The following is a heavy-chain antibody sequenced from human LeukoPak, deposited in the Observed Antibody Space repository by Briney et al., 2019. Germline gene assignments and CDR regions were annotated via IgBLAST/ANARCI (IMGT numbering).Heavy chain of an antibody. Sequence: GGSLRLSCAASGFSFSTYNMNWVRQPPGKGLEWVSSITTSNTYIYYADSVKGRFTISRDNAKNSLYLQMNSLRAEDTAVYYCARDPYSGSYGDYYYYYMDVWGKGTTVTISS. CDR1: GFSFSTYN. CDR2: ITTSNTYI. V-gene: IGHV3-21*01. D-gene: IGHD1-26*01. CDR3: ARDPYSGSYGDYYYYYMDV. J-gene: IGHJ6*03.